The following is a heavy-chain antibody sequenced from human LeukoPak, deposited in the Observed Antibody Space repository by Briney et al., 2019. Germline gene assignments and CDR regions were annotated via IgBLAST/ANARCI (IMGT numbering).Heavy chain of an antibody. CDR1: GGSISSSTYY. J-gene: IGHJ4*02. CDR2: VYYSGST. V-gene: IGHV4-39*01. CDR3: ARHASSIAARRGFDY. D-gene: IGHD6-6*01. Sequence: PSGTLSITCTVSGGSISSSTYYWGWLRQPPGKGLEWLGCVYYSGSTYYNPSLKSRVTISVDTSKNQFSLKLSSVTAADTAVYYCARHASSIAARRGFDYWGQGTLVTVSS.